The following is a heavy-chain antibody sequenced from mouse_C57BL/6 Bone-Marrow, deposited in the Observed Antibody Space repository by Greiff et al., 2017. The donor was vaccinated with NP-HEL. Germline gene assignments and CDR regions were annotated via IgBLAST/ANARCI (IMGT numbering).Heavy chain of an antibody. CDR2: IWRGGST. D-gene: IGHD4-1*02. V-gene: IGHV2-5*01. CDR3: ANQLALDWYFDV. Sequence: VKLVESGPGLVQPSQSLSITCTVSGFSLTSYGVHWVRQSPGKGLEWLGVIWRGGSTDYNAAFMSRLSITKDNSKSQVFFKMNSLQADDTAIYYCANQLALDWYFDVWGTGTTVTVSS. J-gene: IGHJ1*03. CDR1: GFSLTSYG.